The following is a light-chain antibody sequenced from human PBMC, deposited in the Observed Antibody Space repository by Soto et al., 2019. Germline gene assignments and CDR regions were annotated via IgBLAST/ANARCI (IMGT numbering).Light chain of an antibody. CDR3: SAYTRADTWV. J-gene: IGLJ3*02. CDR2: GVT. Sequence: QSALTQPASVSGSPGQSRSISCIGSNSDVGVHNFVSGYQNHPGKAPKVLIYGVTNRPSGVSSRFSGSKFGNTASLTISGLQAEDEADYYCSAYTRADTWVFGAGTKVTVL. CDR1: NSDVGVHNF. V-gene: IGLV2-14*01.